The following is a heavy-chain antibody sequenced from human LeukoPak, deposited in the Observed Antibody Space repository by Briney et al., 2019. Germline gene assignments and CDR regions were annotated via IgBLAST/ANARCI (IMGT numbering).Heavy chain of an antibody. D-gene: IGHD5-18*01. CDR3: ARGDSYGPHLDY. CDR2: INSDGSST. V-gene: IGHV3-74*01. Sequence: GGSLRLSCAASGFTFSGYWMHWVRQAPGKGLVWVSRINSDGSSTSYADSVKGRFTISRDNAKNTLYLQMNSLRAEDTAVYYCARGDSYGPHLDYWGQGTLVTVSS. CDR1: GFTFSGYW. J-gene: IGHJ4*02.